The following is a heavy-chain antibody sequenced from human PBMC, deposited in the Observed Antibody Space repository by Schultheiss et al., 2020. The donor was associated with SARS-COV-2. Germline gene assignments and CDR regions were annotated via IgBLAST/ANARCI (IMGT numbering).Heavy chain of an antibody. D-gene: IGHD6-13*01. Sequence: SETLSLTCTVSGGSISSYYWSWIRQPAGKGLEWIGRIYTSGSTNYNPSLKSRVTMSVDTSKNQFSLKLSSVTAADTAVYYCAACAVGGRAAAWYLGYWGQGTLVTVSS. V-gene: IGHV4-4*07. CDR2: IYTSGST. CDR3: AACAVGGRAAAWYLGY. J-gene: IGHJ4*02. CDR1: GGSISSYY.